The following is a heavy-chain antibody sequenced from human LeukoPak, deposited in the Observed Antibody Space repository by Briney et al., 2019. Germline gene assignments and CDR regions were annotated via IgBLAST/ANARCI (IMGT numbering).Heavy chain of an antibody. V-gene: IGHV3-23*01. CDR2: ISGSGGST. J-gene: IGHJ2*01. CDR3: AKSPGSGDYL. CDR1: GFTFSSYA. Sequence: GGSLRLSCAASGFTFSSYAMSWVRQAPGKGLEWVSAISGSGGSTYYADSVKGRFTNSRDNAKNKLYLQMNSLRAEDTAVYYCAKSPGSGDYLWGRGTLVTVSS. D-gene: IGHD3-10*01.